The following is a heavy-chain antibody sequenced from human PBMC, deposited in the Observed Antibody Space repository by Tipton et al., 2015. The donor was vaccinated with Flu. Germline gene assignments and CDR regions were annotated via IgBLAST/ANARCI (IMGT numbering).Heavy chain of an antibody. Sequence: GASFSSIGHYWGWIRQSPGKGLEWIGTIYYGGSTYYNPSLKSRVTISLDMSKSQFSLQLTSVTAADTAVYFCAREHGYHVFWGRGKLVTVSS. D-gene: IGHD5-18*01. V-gene: IGHV4-39*07. CDR1: GASFSSIGHY. J-gene: IGHJ4*02. CDR2: IYYGGST. CDR3: AREHGYHVF.